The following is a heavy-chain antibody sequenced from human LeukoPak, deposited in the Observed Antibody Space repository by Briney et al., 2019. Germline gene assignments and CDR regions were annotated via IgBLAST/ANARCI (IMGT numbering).Heavy chain of an antibody. CDR3: ARARYCSGGSCYSFSGWFDP. Sequence: SETLSLTCTVSGGSISSYYWSWIRQPAGKGLEWIGRIYTSGSTNYNPSLKSRVTTSVDTSKNQFSLKLSSVTAADTAVYYCARARYCSGGSCYSFSGWFDPWGQGTLVTVSS. V-gene: IGHV4-4*07. J-gene: IGHJ5*02. D-gene: IGHD2-15*01. CDR1: GGSISSYY. CDR2: IYTSGST.